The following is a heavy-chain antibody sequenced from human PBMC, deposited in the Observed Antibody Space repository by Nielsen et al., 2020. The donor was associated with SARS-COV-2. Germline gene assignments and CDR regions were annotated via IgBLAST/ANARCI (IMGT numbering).Heavy chain of an antibody. CDR1: GFTFSSYA. Sequence: GESLKISCAASGFTFSSYAMHWVRQAPGKGLEWVAVISYDGSNKYYADSVKGRFTISRDNSKNTLYLQMNSLRAEDTAVYYCARDSLTTDDSSGYYYWYFDYWGQGTLVTVSS. CDR3: ARDSLTTDDSSGYYYWYFDY. D-gene: IGHD3-22*01. V-gene: IGHV3-30-3*01. J-gene: IGHJ4*02. CDR2: ISYDGSNK.